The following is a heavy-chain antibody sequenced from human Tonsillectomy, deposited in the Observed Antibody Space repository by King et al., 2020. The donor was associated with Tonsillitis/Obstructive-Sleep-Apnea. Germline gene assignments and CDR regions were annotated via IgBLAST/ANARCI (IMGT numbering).Heavy chain of an antibody. V-gene: IGHV2-5*02. CDR3: AHRSDYIWGSYRSTQEGFDY. D-gene: IGHD3-16*02. J-gene: IGHJ4*02. CDR2: IYWDDDK. Sequence: ITLKESGPTLVKPTQTLTLTCTFSGFSLSTSGVGVGWIRQPPGKALEWLALIYWDDDKRYSPSLKSRLTITTDTSKNQVVLTMTNMDPVETATYYCAHRSDYIWGSYRSTQEGFDYWGQGTLVTVSS. CDR1: GFSLSTSGVG.